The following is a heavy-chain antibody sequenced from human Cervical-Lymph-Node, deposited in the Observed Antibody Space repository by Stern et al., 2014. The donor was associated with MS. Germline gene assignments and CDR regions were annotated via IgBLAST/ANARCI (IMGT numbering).Heavy chain of an antibody. V-gene: IGHV1-2*02. CDR3: ARRVAAAGTHYYGLFGH. CDR2: FSPKSGGT. Sequence: VQLVESGAEVKEPGASVKVSCKASGYTFSDYYLHLVRQAPGQGLEWLGWFSPKSGGTNFAQKFQGRVTMTSDTSIATAYMELTRLRSDDTAVYYCARRVAAAGTHYYGLFGHWGQGTLVTVSS. D-gene: IGHD6-13*01. J-gene: IGHJ4*02. CDR1: GYTFSDYY.